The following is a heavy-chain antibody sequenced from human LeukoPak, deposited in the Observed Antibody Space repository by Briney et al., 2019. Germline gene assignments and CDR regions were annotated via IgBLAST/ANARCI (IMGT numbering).Heavy chain of an antibody. J-gene: IGHJ5*02. D-gene: IGHD2-15*01. V-gene: IGHV1-24*01. Sequence: ASVKVSCKVPGYTLTELYMHWVRQAPGKGLEWMGGFDPENGDTIYAQKVQGRVTMTEDTSTDTAYMELSSLRSEDTAVYYCATLSRIAVVVVAAQEYNWFDPWGQGTLVTVSS. CDR3: ATLSRIAVVVVAAQEYNWFDP. CDR2: FDPENGDT. CDR1: GYTLTELY.